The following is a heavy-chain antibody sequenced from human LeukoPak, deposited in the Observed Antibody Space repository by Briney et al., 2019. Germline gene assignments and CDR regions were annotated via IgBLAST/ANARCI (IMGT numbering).Heavy chain of an antibody. Sequence: SETLSLTCTVSGYSISSDYYWGWIRQPPGKGLEWIASVSHSGSTYYNPSLKSRVTISVDTSKNQFSLKVTSVTAADTALYYCARERIERYTYASSDFDYWGRGTLVTVSS. CDR2: VSHSGST. J-gene: IGHJ4*02. D-gene: IGHD5-18*01. CDR3: ARERIERYTYASSDFDY. CDR1: GYSISSDYY. V-gene: IGHV4-38-2*02.